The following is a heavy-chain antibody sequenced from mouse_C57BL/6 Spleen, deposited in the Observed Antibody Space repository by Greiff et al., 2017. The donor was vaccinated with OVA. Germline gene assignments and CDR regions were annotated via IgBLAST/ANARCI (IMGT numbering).Heavy chain of an antibody. Sequence: EVKLQESGGDLVKPGGSLKLSCAASGFTFSSYGMSWVRQTPDKRLEWVATISSGGSYTYYPDSVKGRFTISRDNAKNTLYLQMSSLKSEDTAMYYCARHGGYLDYWGQGTTLTVSS. CDR2: ISSGGSYT. CDR1: GFTFSSYG. CDR3: ARHGGYLDY. J-gene: IGHJ2*01. V-gene: IGHV5-6*01. D-gene: IGHD1-1*02.